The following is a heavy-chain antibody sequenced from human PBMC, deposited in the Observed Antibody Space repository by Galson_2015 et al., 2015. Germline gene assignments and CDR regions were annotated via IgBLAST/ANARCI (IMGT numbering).Heavy chain of an antibody. CDR3: AKAYDDSLSELVFHH. V-gene: IGHV3-23*01. J-gene: IGHJ1*01. CDR1: GFTFSNYA. CDR2: ISGSGVTT. D-gene: IGHD4-17*01. Sequence: SLRLSCAASGFTFSNYALSWVRQAPGKGLEWVSAISGSGVTTYYADSVRGRFTISRDNSNNTLYLQMITLRAEDTAAYYCAKAYDDSLSELVFHHWGQGTLVTVSS.